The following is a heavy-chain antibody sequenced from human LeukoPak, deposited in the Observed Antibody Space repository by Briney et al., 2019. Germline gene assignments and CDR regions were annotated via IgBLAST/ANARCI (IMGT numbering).Heavy chain of an antibody. V-gene: IGHV3-21*01. CDR2: ISSSSSYI. J-gene: IGHJ4*02. D-gene: IGHD3-3*01. Sequence: GGSLRLSCAASGFTFSSYSMNWVRQAPGKGLEWVSSISSSSSYIYYADSVKGRFTISRDNAKNSLYLQMNSLRAEDTAVYYCASPRDFWGGPYYFDYWGQGTLVTVSS. CDR1: GFTFSSYS. CDR3: ASPRDFWGGPYYFDY.